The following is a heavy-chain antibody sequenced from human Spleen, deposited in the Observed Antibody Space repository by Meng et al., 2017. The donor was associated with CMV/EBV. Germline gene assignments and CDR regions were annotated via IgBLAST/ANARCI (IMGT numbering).Heavy chain of an antibody. J-gene: IGHJ4*02. V-gene: IGHV4-34*01. D-gene: IGHD1-7*01. CDR2: INHSEST. Sequence: LQHRGAGLLVHSAAQSLAFAVNGVSFSCYFWRLVRQPPWKGLEWIGKINHSESTNYNPSLKSRVTISVDTSKNQFSLKLSSVTAADTAVYYCARGHLGGTDLWGQGTLVTVSS. CDR3: ARGHLGGTDL. CDR1: GVSFSCYF.